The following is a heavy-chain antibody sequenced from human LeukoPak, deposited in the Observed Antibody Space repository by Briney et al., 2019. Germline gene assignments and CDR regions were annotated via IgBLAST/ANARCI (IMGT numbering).Heavy chain of an antibody. CDR2: IYSSGTT. Sequence: SETLSLTCSVSGGSISNQYWSWIRQPPGKGLEWIGYIYSSGTTNYNPSLKTRLTISVDTSKNQFSLKLSSVTAAETAVYYCARHDSGAYPLDCWGQGTLVTVSS. CDR1: GGSISNQY. V-gene: IGHV4-59*08. D-gene: IGHD3-22*01. J-gene: IGHJ4*02. CDR3: ARHDSGAYPLDC.